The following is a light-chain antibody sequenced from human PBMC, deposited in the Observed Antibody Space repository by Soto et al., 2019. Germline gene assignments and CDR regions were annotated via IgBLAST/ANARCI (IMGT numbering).Light chain of an antibody. CDR1: QIISSW. CDR2: DVS. J-gene: IGKJ2*01. V-gene: IGKV1-5*01. CDR3: QQYITYPYT. Sequence: DIQMTQSPSTLSASVGDRVTITCRASQIISSWLAWYQQKPGKAPKLLIYDVSTLESGVPSRFSGSGSRTGFTLSISSLQPDDFATYDCQQYITYPYTFGQGTKLEIK.